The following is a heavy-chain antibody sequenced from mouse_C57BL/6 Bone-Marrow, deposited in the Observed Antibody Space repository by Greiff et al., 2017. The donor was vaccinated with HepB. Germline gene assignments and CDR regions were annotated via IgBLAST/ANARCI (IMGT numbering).Heavy chain of an antibody. CDR1: GYTFTSYG. D-gene: IGHD2-1*01. CDR2: IYPRSGNT. Sequence: QVQLQQSGAELARPGASVKLSCKASGYTFTSYGISWVKQRTGQGLEWIGEIYPRSGNTYYNEKFKGKATLTADKSSSTAYMELRSLTSEDSAVYFCARSGPIYYGNYENYFDYWGQGTTLTVSS. CDR3: ARSGPIYYGNYENYFDY. V-gene: IGHV1-81*01. J-gene: IGHJ2*01.